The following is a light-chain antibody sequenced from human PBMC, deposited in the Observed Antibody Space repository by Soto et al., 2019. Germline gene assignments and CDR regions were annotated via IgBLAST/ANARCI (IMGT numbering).Light chain of an antibody. CDR3: QQFGTSPRT. V-gene: IGKV3-20*01. Sequence: EIALTQSPGTLSLSPGERATLSCRASQSVGSTFLAWYQQKPGQAPRLLISGASSRATGIPDRFSGSGAGTDFTLTISRLEPEDFAVYYCQQFGTSPRTFGQGTKVEIK. CDR2: GAS. CDR1: QSVGSTF. J-gene: IGKJ1*01.